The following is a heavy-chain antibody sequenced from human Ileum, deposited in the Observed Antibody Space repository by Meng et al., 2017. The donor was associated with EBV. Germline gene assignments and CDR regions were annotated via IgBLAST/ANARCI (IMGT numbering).Heavy chain of an antibody. J-gene: IGHJ4*02. CDR1: GGATSSSNW. CDR3: AREVAAAGGFDY. Sequence: VQLQESGPEPVKPSGTLALPGAVSGGATSSSNWWSWFRQPPGKGREWIGEIYHSGSNNYNPSLKSRFTISVDKSKNQFSLKLSSVTAADTAVYYCAREVAAAGGFDYWGQGTLVTVPS. V-gene: IGHV4-4*02. D-gene: IGHD6-13*01. CDR2: IYHSGSN.